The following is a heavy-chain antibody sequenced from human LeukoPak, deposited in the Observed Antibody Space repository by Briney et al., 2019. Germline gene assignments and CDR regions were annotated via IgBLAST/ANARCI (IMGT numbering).Heavy chain of an antibody. CDR2: IRRGANSYTT. V-gene: IGHV3-72*01. Sequence: GGSLRLSCAASGFTFTNYAMSWVRQAPGKGLEWVCRIRRGANSYTTEYAASVKGRFTISRDDSKNSLYLHMNSLKTEDTAVYHCSRDGGEGGNSAFDIWGQGTMVTVSS. CDR3: SRDGGEGGNSAFDI. D-gene: IGHD3-16*01. CDR1: GFTFTNYA. J-gene: IGHJ3*02.